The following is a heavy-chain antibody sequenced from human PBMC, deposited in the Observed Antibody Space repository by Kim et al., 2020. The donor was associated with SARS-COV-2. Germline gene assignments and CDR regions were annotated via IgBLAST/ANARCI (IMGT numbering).Heavy chain of an antibody. CDR3: AKELTPYSGSPGDY. D-gene: IGHD1-26*01. J-gene: IGHJ4*02. Sequence: GGSLRLSCAASGFTFSSYGMHWVRQAPGKGLEWVAVISYDGSNKYYADSMKGRFTISRDNSKNTLYLQMNSLRAEDTAVYYCAKELTPYSGSPGDYWGQGTLVTVSS. CDR2: ISYDGSNK. CDR1: GFTFSSYG. V-gene: IGHV3-30*18.